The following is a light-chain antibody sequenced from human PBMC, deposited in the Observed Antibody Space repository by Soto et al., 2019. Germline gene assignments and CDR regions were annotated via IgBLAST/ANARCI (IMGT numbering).Light chain of an antibody. J-gene: IGKJ4*01. CDR2: DAS. V-gene: IGKV3-11*01. Sequence: EIVLTQSPATLSLSPGERGTLSCRASQSVSYYLAWYQQKPGQAPRLLIYDASNRATGIPARFSGSGSGTDFTLTISSLEPEDFAVYYCQQRSNWPRGTFGGGTKVEIK. CDR1: QSVSYY. CDR3: QQRSNWPRGT.